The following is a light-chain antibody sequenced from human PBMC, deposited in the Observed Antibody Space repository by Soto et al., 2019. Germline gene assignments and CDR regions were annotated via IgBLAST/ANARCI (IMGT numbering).Light chain of an antibody. CDR1: QSVSNS. J-gene: IGKJ5*01. CDR2: DVS. CDR3: HQRYNWPRVT. Sequence: DIVLTQSPVTLSLSPGERVTLSCRASQSVSNSLAWYQQKPGQPPRLLIYDVSNRATGIPARFSGSGSGTDFTLTITSLEPEDFAVYFCHQRYNWPRVTFGQGTRPAI. V-gene: IGKV3-11*01.